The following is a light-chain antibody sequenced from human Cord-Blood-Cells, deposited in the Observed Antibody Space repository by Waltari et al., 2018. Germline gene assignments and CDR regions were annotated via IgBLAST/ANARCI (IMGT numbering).Light chain of an antibody. CDR2: DAS. V-gene: IGKV3-11*01. CDR3: QQRSNWPPYT. Sequence: EIVLTQSPATLSLSPGERATLSCRASQSVSSYLAWYQQKPSQAPRLLIYDASNRATGIPARFSGSVSGTDFTLTISSLEPEDFAVYYCQQRSNWPPYTFGHGTKLEIK. CDR1: QSVSSY. J-gene: IGKJ2*01.